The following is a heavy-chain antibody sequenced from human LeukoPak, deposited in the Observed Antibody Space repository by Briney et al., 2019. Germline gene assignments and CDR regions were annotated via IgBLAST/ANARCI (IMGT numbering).Heavy chain of an antibody. CDR3: ARAGSFDI. J-gene: IGHJ3*02. V-gene: IGHV4-61*02. D-gene: IGHD2-15*01. Sequence: SETLSLTCTVSGGSISSGSYYWSWIRQPAGKGLEWIGRIYTSGSTNYNPSLKSRVTISVDTSKNRFSLKLSSVTAADTAVYYCARAGSFDIWGQGTMVTVSS. CDR2: IYTSGST. CDR1: GGSISSGSYY.